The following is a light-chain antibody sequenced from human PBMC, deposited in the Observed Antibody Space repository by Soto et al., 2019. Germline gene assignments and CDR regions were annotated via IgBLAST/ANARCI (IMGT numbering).Light chain of an antibody. J-gene: IGKJ2*01. V-gene: IGKV3-15*01. Sequence: EIVMTQSPATLSVSTGERATLSCRASQSVSSNVAWYQQIPGQTPRLLIYGASTRATGIPVRFSGSGSGTEFTLTISSLQSEDFAVYYCHQYDDGPYTFGQGTKVEI. CDR3: HQYDDGPYT. CDR1: QSVSSN. CDR2: GAS.